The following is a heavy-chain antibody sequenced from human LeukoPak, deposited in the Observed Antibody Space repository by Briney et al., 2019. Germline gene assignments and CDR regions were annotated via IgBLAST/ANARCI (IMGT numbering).Heavy chain of an antibody. D-gene: IGHD1-26*01. CDR1: GAPISRYY. V-gene: IGHV4-59*08. Sequence: SETLSLTCTVSGAPISRYYWSWIRQPPGKGLEWIGYIYFSGSTNYNPSLNSRVTISIDTSKNRFSLKLTSVTAADTALYYCARHGGSYEFDYWGQGTLVTVSS. CDR2: IYFSGST. J-gene: IGHJ4*02. CDR3: ARHGGSYEFDY.